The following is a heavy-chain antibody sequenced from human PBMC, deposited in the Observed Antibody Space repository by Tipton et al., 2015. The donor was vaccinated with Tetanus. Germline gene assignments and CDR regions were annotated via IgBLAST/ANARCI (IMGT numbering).Heavy chain of an antibody. CDR1: GFTFSSFG. V-gene: IGHV3-30*18. CDR3: AKDRELRGDHLDY. CDR2: ISFDGRNK. D-gene: IGHD3-10*01. Sequence: SLRLSCAASGFTFSSFGMHWVRQAPGRGLEWVAGISFDGRNKYYADSVKDRITISRDNSKNTLFLQMTSLRPDDTAVYYCAKDRELRGDHLDYWGQGTLVTGSS. J-gene: IGHJ4*02.